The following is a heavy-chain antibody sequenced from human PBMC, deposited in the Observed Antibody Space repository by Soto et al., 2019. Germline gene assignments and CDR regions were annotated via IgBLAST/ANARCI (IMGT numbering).Heavy chain of an antibody. D-gene: IGHD5-18*01. Sequence: QVQLVESGGGVAQPGRSLRLSCAASGFTFSSYGMHWVRQAPGKGLEWVAVIWYDGSNKYYADSVKGRFTISRDNSKHTLYLQMNSLRAEDTAGYYCAWGGDSYGGDVGYYYYYYMDVWGKGTTVTVSS. CDR3: AWGGDSYGGDVGYYYYYYMDV. J-gene: IGHJ6*03. CDR1: GFTFSSYG. CDR2: IWYDGSNK. V-gene: IGHV3-33*01.